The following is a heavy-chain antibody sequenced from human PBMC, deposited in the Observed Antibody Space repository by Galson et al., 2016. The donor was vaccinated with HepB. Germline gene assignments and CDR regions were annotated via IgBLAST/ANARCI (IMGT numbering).Heavy chain of an antibody. CDR1: GFPFSAYV. CDR3: VRGNYGFDV. J-gene: IGHJ6*02. Sequence: SLRLSCAVSGFPFSAYVMAWIRQTPERGLECISYIDARSDVIHHSDSVEGRCAISRDNAQSLLYLQMNNLRADDTALYYCVRGNYGFDVWGPGATVTVSS. V-gene: IGHV3-11*01. CDR2: IDARSDVI.